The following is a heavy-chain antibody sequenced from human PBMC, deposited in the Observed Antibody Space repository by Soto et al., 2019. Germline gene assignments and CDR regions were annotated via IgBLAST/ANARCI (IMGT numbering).Heavy chain of an antibody. J-gene: IGHJ3*02. Sequence: GGSLRLSCTTSGFTSGDYAINWFRQAPGKGLEWVGFIRSKAHGGTTEYAASVKGRFTISRDDFKSIAYLQMNSLKTEDTAVYHCGRWSYIAKAFDIWGQGTVVTVSS. D-gene: IGHD1-26*01. CDR3: GRWSYIAKAFDI. CDR1: GFTSGDYA. V-gene: IGHV3-49*03. CDR2: IRSKAHGGTT.